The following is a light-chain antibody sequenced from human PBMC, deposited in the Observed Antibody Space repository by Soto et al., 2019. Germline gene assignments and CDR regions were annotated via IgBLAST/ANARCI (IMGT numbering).Light chain of an antibody. CDR1: ERVATSY. V-gene: IGKV3-20*01. J-gene: IGKJ2*01. Sequence: DIVLTQSPVILSLSPGDSATLSCRASERVATSYFAWYQQRRGQAPTLLIYDTSTRATGVPDRFTGSGSGTELTLTISSVEPEDFAVYYCQQYGRSLLYTFSQGTQLEI. CDR3: QQYGRSLLYT. CDR2: DTS.